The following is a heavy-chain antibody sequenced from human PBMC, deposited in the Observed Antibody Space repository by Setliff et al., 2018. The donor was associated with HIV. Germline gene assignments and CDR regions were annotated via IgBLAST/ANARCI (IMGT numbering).Heavy chain of an antibody. CDR2: ITSSGSTI. J-gene: IGHJ4*02. CDR3: ARGEPTGGIDY. D-gene: IGHD3-16*01. CDR1: GFTFSTYE. V-gene: IGHV3-48*03. Sequence: PGGSLRLSCAASGFTFSTYEMNWVRQAPGKGLEWVSYITSSGSTIYYADSVKGRFTISRDNAKNSLYLQMNSLRAEDTAVYYCARGEPTGGIDYWGQGTLVTVSS.